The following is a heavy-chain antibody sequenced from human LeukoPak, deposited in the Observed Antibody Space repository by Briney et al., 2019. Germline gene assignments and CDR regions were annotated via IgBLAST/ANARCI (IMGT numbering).Heavy chain of an antibody. CDR2: IRYDGSNK. D-gene: IGHD3-3*01. CDR1: GFTFSSYG. V-gene: IGHV3-30*02. Sequence: GGSLRLSCAASGFTFSSYGMHWVRQAPGKGLEWVAFIRYDGSNKYYADSVKGRFTISRDNSKNTLYLQMNSLRAEDTAVYYGAKAYDYPVYYYYMDVWGKGTTVTVSS. CDR3: AKAYDYPVYYYYMDV. J-gene: IGHJ6*03.